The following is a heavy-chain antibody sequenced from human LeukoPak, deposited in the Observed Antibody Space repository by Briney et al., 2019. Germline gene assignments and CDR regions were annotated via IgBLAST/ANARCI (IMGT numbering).Heavy chain of an antibody. D-gene: IGHD2-8*01. V-gene: IGHV3-30*02. CDR1: GCTFSSYG. J-gene: IGHJ4*02. CDR2: IRYDGSNK. CDR3: AGNIVLMVYAISERFLFDY. Sequence: RSGGSVRLSCAASGCTFSSYGMHWVRQAPGKGLEWVAFIRYDGSNKYYADSVKGRFTISRDNSKNTLYLQMNSLRAEDTAVYYCAGNIVLMVYAISERFLFDYWSQGTLVTVSS.